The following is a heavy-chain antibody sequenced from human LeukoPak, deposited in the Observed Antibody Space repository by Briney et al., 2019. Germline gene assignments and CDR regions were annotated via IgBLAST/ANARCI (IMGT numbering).Heavy chain of an antibody. CDR1: GGSFSGYY. D-gene: IGHD3-10*01. Sequence: SETLSLTCAVYGGSFSGYYWSWTRQPPGKGLEWIGEINHSGSTNYNPSLKSRVTISVDTSKNQFSLKLSSVTAADTAVYYCARRQSYYYGSGSPWNYWGQETLVTVSS. V-gene: IGHV4-34*01. J-gene: IGHJ4*02. CDR2: INHSGST. CDR3: ARRQSYYYGSGSPWNY.